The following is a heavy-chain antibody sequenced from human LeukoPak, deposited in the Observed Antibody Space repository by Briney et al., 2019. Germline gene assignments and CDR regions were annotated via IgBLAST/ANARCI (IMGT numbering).Heavy chain of an antibody. Sequence: SETLSLTCTVSGGSISSIDYYWGWIRQPPGKGLEWIGSIYYGGSTYYNPSLKSRVTISVDTSMNQFSLKLSFVTTADTAVYYCARALGYCSGGSCTRGYNWFDPWGQGTLVTVPP. CDR3: ARALGYCSGGSCTRGYNWFDP. V-gene: IGHV4-39*01. CDR1: GGSISSIDYY. D-gene: IGHD2-15*01. CDR2: IYYGGST. J-gene: IGHJ5*02.